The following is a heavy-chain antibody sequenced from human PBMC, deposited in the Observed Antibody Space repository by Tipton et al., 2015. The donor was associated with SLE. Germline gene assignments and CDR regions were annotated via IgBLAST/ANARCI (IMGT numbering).Heavy chain of an antibody. CDR3: AREGDDDY. CDR2: IYYSGST. Sequence: TLSLTCTVSGGSISSHYWSWIRQPPGKGLEWIGYIYYSGSTNYNPSLKSRVTISVDTSKNQFSLKLSSVTAADTAVYYCAREGDDDYWGQGTLVTVSS. CDR1: GGSISSHY. V-gene: IGHV4-59*11. D-gene: IGHD3-16*01. J-gene: IGHJ4*02.